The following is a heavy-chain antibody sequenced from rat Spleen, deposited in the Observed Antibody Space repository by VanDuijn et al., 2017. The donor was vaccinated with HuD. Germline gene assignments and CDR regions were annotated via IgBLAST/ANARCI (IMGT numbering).Heavy chain of an antibody. CDR2: ISSGAGNT. D-gene: IGHD1-4*01. CDR3: ARETGYNSYFDY. V-gene: IGHV5S23*01. Sequence: EVQLVESGGGLVQPGRSLKLSCAASGFTFSTFPMAWVRQAPKKGLEWVASISSGAGNTYYRDSVKGRFPISRDNAKNTLYLQMDSLRSEDTAPYYCARETGYNSYFDYWGQGVLVTVSS. J-gene: IGHJ2*01. CDR1: GFTFSTFP.